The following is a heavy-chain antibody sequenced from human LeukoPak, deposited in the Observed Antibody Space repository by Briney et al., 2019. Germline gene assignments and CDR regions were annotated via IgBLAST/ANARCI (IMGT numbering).Heavy chain of an antibody. CDR1: GFTFSSYG. CDR2: IRYDGSNK. J-gene: IGHJ4*02. Sequence: TGGSLRLSCAASGFTFSSYGMHWVRQAPGKGLEWVAFIRYDGSNKYYADSVKGRFTISRDNSKNTLYLQMNSLRAEDTAVYYCARDKVSYGSGSYYGYWGQGTLVTVSS. V-gene: IGHV3-30*02. D-gene: IGHD3-10*01. CDR3: ARDKVSYGSGSYYGY.